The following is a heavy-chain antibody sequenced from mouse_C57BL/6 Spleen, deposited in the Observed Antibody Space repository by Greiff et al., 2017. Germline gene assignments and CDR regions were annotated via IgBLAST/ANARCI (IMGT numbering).Heavy chain of an antibody. V-gene: IGHV14-1*01. Sequence: VQLQQSGAELVRPGASVKLSCTASGFNIKDYYMHWVKLRPEQGLEWIGRIDPEDGDTEYAPKFQGKATMTADTSSNTAYLQLSSLTSEDTAVYYCTTSGRLRRYAMDYWGQGTSVTVSS. CDR2: IDPEDGDT. CDR3: TTSGRLRRYAMDY. J-gene: IGHJ4*01. CDR1: GFNIKDYY. D-gene: IGHD1-1*01.